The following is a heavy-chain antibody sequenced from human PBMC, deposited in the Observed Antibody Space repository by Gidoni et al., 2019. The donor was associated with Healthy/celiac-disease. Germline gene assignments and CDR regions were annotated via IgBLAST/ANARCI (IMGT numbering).Heavy chain of an antibody. J-gene: IGHJ4*02. CDR2: IYHSGST. D-gene: IGHD3-10*01. Sequence: QVQLQESGPGLVKPSETLSLTCAVSGYSISSGYYWGWIRQPPGKGLEWIGSIYHSGSTYYNPSLKSRVTISVDTSKNQFSLKLSSVTAADTAVYYCARDLGSGVIDYWGQGTLVTVST. CDR3: ARDLGSGVIDY. V-gene: IGHV4-38-2*02. CDR1: GYSISSGYY.